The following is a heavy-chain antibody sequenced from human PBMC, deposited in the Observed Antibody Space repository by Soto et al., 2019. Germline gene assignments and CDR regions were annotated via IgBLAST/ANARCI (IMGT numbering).Heavy chain of an antibody. D-gene: IGHD3-22*01. V-gene: IGHV5-10-1*01. CDR2: IDPSDSYT. J-gene: IGHJ4*02. Sequence: GESLKISFKGSGYSFTSYWISWVRQMPGKGLEWMGRIDPSDSYTNYSPSFQGHVTISADKSISTAYLQWSSLKASDTAMYYCARLDYYDSSGYSSFDYWGQGTLVTVSS. CDR1: GYSFTSYW. CDR3: ARLDYYDSSGYSSFDY.